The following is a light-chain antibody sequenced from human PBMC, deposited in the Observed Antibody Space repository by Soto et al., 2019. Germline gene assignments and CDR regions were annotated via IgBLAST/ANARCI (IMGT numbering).Light chain of an antibody. Sequence: QSALTQPASVSGSPGQSITISCTGTSSDAGNYNFVSWYQQHPGKAPKVIIYEDSTQPSGVSNRISGSKSGNTASLTISGLQAEDEADYYCCSYAGSSTSWVFGGGTKLTVL. CDR1: SSDAGNYNF. CDR2: EDS. V-gene: IGLV2-23*01. CDR3: CSYAGSSTSWV. J-gene: IGLJ3*02.